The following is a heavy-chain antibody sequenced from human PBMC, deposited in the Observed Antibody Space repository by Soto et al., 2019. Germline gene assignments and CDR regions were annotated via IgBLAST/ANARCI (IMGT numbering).Heavy chain of an antibody. Sequence: SVKVSCKASAGTFSSYAISWVRQAPGPGLEWMGGIIPIFGTANYTQKLQSRVTITADESTSTAYMELSSLRSEDTAVYYCARGCSGGSCYRWFDPWGQGTLVTVSS. V-gene: IGHV1-69*13. CDR3: ARGCSGGSCYRWFDP. J-gene: IGHJ5*02. D-gene: IGHD2-15*01. CDR2: IIPIFGTA. CDR1: AGTFSSYA.